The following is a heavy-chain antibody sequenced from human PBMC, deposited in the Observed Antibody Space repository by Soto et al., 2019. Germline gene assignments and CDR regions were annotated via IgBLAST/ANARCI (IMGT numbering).Heavy chain of an antibody. D-gene: IGHD2-15*01. J-gene: IGHJ6*03. CDR3: AKNGCSYPACYPYYYYVDV. CDR1: GFRLSDSA. V-gene: IGHV3-23*01. Sequence: EVQLLESGGGLVQPGGSLRLSCAASGFRLSDSAVSWVRQTPGKGLAWVSSLTVTGDSAFYSDSVKGRFTISRDISKSTLYLQMNSLRVEDTAVYYCAKNGCSYPACYPYYYYVDVWGRGTTVTVSS. CDR2: LTVTGDSA.